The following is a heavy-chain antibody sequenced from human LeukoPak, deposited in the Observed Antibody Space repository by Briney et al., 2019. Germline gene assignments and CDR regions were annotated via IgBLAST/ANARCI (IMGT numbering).Heavy chain of an antibody. Sequence: ASVRVSCKASGYTFTSYDINWVRQATGQGLEWMGWMNPNSSNTGYAQKFQGRVTITRNTSISTAYMELSSLRSEDTAVYYCARGGADAFDIWGQGTMVTVSS. D-gene: IGHD4-17*01. CDR3: ARGGADAFDI. J-gene: IGHJ3*02. V-gene: IGHV1-8*03. CDR2: MNPNSSNT. CDR1: GYTFTSYD.